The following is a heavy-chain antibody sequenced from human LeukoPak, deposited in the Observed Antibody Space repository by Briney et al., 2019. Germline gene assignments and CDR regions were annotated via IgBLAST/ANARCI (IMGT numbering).Heavy chain of an antibody. CDR3: ARDLTGDPAAYFDF. V-gene: IGHV1-2*02. Sequence: ASVKVSCKASGYTFTGYHIHWLRQAPGQGLEWMGWINPDSGGTNFPQNFQGRVTMTRDTSISTAYMEISWLRSDDTAVYYCARDLTGDPAAYFDFWGQGTLVTVSS. D-gene: IGHD3-9*01. J-gene: IGHJ4*02. CDR1: GYTFTGYH. CDR2: INPDSGGT.